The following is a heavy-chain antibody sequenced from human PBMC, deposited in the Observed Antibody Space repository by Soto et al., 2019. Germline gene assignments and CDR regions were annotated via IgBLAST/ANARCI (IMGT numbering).Heavy chain of an antibody. J-gene: IGHJ4*02. CDR2: INHSGST. CDR1: GGSFSGYY. V-gene: IGHV4-34*01. D-gene: IGHD5-12*01. CDR3: AREPSRGHPHLYYFDY. Sequence: SETLSLTCAVYGGSFSGYYWSWIRQPPGKGLEWIGEINHSGSTNYNPSLKSRVTISVDTSKNQFSLKLSSVTAADTAVYYCAREPSRGHPHLYYFDYWGQGTLVTVSS.